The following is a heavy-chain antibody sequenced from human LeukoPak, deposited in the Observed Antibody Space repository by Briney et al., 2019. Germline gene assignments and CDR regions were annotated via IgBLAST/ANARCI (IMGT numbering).Heavy chain of an antibody. CDR3: AKDLAGSGSYSFDY. D-gene: IGHD1-26*01. CDR2: ISGSGGST. CDR1: GFTFSSYA. V-gene: IGHV3-23*01. J-gene: IGHJ4*02. Sequence: GGSLRLSCAASGFTFSSYAMTWVRQAPGKGLEWVSAISGSGGSTYYADSVKGRFTISRDNSKNTLYPQMNSLRAEDTAVYYCAKDLAGSGSYSFDYWGQGTLVTVSS.